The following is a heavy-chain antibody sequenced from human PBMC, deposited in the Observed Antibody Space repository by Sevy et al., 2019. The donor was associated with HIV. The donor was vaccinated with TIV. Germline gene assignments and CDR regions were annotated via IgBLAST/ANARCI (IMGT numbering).Heavy chain of an antibody. D-gene: IGHD5-18*01. CDR1: GFTTGFTFSDYW. V-gene: IGHV3-7*01. Sequence: GGSLRLSCAASGFTTGFTFSDYWMAWVRQAPGKGLEWVANIKEDGTEIYYLDSLKGRFTISSDNAKNLLHLQMNSLRAEDTAVYYCARGGFYGYSGLDYWGQGTLVTVSS. CDR2: IKEDGTEI. CDR3: ARGGFYGYSGLDY. J-gene: IGHJ4*02.